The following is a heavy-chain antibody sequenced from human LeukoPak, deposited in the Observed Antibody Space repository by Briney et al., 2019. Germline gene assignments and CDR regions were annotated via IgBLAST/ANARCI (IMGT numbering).Heavy chain of an antibody. CDR1: GYTFTGYY. D-gene: IGHD1-26*01. V-gene: IGHV1-2*02. CDR3: ARDNSVGETAWWFDP. J-gene: IGHJ5*02. CDR2: INPNSSGT. Sequence: AASVKVSCKASGYTFTGYYMHWVRQAPGQGLEWMGWINPNSSGTNYAQKFQGRVTMTRDMFTSTDYMELTSLTSDDTAVYYCARDNSVGETAWWFDPWGQGTLVTVSS.